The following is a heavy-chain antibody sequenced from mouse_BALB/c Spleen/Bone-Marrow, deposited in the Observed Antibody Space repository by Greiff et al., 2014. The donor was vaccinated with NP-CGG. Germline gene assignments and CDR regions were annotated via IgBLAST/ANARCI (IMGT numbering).Heavy chain of an antibody. D-gene: IGHD1-1*01. J-gene: IGHJ2*01. Sequence: EVKLVESGAELVKPGASVKLSCTASGFNIKDTYMHWVKQRPEQGLEWIGRIDPANGNTKYDPKFQGKATITADTSSNTAYLQLSSLISEDTAVYYCARYYYGSSLFDYWGQDTTLTVSS. V-gene: IGHV14-3*02. CDR2: IDPANGNT. CDR3: ARYYYGSSLFDY. CDR1: GFNIKDTY.